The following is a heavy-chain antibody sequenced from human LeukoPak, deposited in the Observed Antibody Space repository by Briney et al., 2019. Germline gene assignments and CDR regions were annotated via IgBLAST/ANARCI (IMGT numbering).Heavy chain of an antibody. CDR3: AKVAGGMVAALVDY. D-gene: IGHD2-15*01. V-gene: IGHV3-23*01. Sequence: GGSLRLSCAASGLTFSNFGMSWVRRAPGKGLEWVSTISTSGSSTYYVESVKGRFTISRDNSKNTVYLQMNSLRAEDTAMYYCAKVAGGMVAALVDYWGQGTLVTVSS. CDR2: ISTSGSST. J-gene: IGHJ4*02. CDR1: GLTFSNFG.